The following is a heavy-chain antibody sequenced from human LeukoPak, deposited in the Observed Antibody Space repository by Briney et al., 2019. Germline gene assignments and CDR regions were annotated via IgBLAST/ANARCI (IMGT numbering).Heavy chain of an antibody. CDR2: ISGRSSTI. V-gene: IGHV3-48*02. D-gene: IGHD3-16*01. J-gene: IGHJ4*02. CDR1: GFTFSGYS. CDR3: VRDGITGADY. Sequence: GGSLRLFCAASGFTFSGYSMNWVRQSPGKGLEWVSYISGRSSTIYYAASVKGRFTTSRDNAKNSLYLQMNSLRDEDTAVYYCVRDGITGADYWGQGTLVTVSS.